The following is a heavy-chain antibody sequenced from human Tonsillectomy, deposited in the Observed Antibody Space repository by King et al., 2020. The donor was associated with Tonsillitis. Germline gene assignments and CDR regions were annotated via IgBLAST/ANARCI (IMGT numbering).Heavy chain of an antibody. CDR3: ARDRDDYIFDY. Sequence: VQLVESGGGVVQPGRSLRLSCAASGFTFSSYDIHWVRQAPGKRLEWVAVISYDGSYKYYADSVQGRFTISRDNSKNTLYLQMNSLRAEDTAVYYCARDRDDYIFDYWGQGTLVTVSS. CDR1: GFTFSSYD. V-gene: IGHV3-33*05. CDR2: ISYDGSYK. D-gene: IGHD4/OR15-4a*01. J-gene: IGHJ4*02.